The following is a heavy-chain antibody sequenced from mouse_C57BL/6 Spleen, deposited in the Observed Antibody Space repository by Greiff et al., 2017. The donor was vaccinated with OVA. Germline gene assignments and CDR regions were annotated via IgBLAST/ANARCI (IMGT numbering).Heavy chain of an antibody. CDR1: GFTFSDYY. J-gene: IGHJ1*03. D-gene: IGHD2-4*01. CDR2: ISNGGGST. CDR3: ARHAYDYDGGWYFDV. V-gene: IGHV5-12*01. Sequence: EVQVVESGGGLVQPGGSLKLSCAASGFTFSDYYMYWVRQTPEKRLEWVAYISNGGGSTYYPDTVKSRFTISRDNAKNTLYLQMSRLKSEDTAMYYCARHAYDYDGGWYFDVWGTGTTVTVSS.